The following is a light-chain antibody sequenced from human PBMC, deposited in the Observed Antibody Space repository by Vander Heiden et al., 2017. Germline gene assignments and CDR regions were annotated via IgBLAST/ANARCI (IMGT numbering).Light chain of an antibody. CDR1: QSISNY. CDR2: GAS. CDR3: QQSDNTPYT. Sequence: DIQMTQSPSSLSASVGDRVTITCRASQSISNYLNWYQQKPGRAPKLLIYGASSLQSGVPSRFSGSGSGTDFTLTISSLQPEDFATYYCQQSDNTPYTFGQGTRLEIK. V-gene: IGKV1-39*01. J-gene: IGKJ2*01.